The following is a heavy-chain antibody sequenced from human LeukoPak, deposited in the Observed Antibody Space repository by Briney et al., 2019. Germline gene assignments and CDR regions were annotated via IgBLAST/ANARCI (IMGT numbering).Heavy chain of an antibody. J-gene: IGHJ4*02. D-gene: IGHD6-19*01. Sequence: ASVKVSCKASGGTFSSYAISWVRQAPGQGLEWMGRIIPIFGTANYAQKLQGRVTMTTDTPTSTAYMELRSLRSDDTAVYYCAREEVTVAVHYFDYWGQGTLVTVSS. V-gene: IGHV1-69*05. CDR2: IIPIFGTA. CDR3: AREEVTVAVHYFDY. CDR1: GGTFSSYA.